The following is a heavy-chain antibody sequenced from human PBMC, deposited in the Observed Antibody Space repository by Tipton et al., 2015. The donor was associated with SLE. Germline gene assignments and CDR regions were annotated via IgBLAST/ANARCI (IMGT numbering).Heavy chain of an antibody. CDR2: VHHSGNV. D-gene: IGHD3-22*01. J-gene: IGHJ5*02. V-gene: IGHV4-4*02. CDR3: ARFPDYDSSVP. CDR1: GVSISSVW. Sequence: GLVKPSGTLSLTCGVSGVSISSVWWSWVRQTPGKGLEWVGEVHHSGNVNYNPSLKTRVTLSVDKSKNQVSLKLSSVTAADTAVYYCARFPDYDSSVPWGQGTLVTVSS.